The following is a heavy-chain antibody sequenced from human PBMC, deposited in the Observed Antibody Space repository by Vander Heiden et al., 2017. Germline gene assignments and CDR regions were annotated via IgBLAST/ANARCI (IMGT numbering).Heavy chain of an antibody. V-gene: IGHV3-30-3*01. D-gene: IGHD5-18*01. CDR2: ISYDGSNK. CDR3: ARDANLHSYGYVDY. J-gene: IGHJ4*02. Sequence: SSYAMHWVRQATGKGLEWVAVISYDGSNKYYADSVKGRFTISRDNSKNTLYLQMNSLRAEDTAVYYCARDANLHSYGYVDYWGQGTLVTVSS. CDR1: SSYA.